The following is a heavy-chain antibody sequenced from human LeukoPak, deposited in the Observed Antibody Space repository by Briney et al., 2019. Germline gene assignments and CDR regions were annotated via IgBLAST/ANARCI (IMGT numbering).Heavy chain of an antibody. D-gene: IGHD6-13*01. CDR3: ARDLAAAGRGGVDY. CDR2: ISAYKGNT. V-gene: IGHV1-18*01. CDR1: GYTFTSYG. J-gene: IGHJ4*02. Sequence: ASVKVSCKASGYTFTSYGISWVRQAPGQGLEWMGWISAYKGNTNYAQKLQGRVTMTTDTSTSTAYMELRSLRSDDTAVYYCARDLAAAGRGGVDYWGQGTLVTVSS.